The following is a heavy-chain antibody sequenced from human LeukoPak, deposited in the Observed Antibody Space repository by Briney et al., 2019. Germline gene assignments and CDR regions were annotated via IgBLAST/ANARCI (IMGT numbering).Heavy chain of an antibody. CDR1: GFTVSSNY. CDR3: AAATVTRPFDY. Sequence: GGSLRLSCAASGFTVSSNYMSWVRQAPGKGLEWVSVIYSGGSTYYADSVKGRFTISRDNSKNTLYPQMNSLRAEDTAVYYCAAATVTRPFDYWGQGTLGTVSS. CDR2: IYSGGST. J-gene: IGHJ4*02. V-gene: IGHV3-66*01. D-gene: IGHD4-17*01.